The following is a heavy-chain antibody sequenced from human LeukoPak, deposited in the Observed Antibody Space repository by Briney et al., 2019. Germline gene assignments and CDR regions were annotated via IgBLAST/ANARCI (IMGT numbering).Heavy chain of an antibody. CDR3: ARGDGYKGFDY. J-gene: IGHJ4*02. V-gene: IGHV4-61*02. CDR1: GGSISSGSYY. CDR2: IYTSGST. D-gene: IGHD5-24*01. Sequence: SETLSLTCTVSGGSISSGSYYWSWIRQPAGKGLEWIGRIYTSGSTNYNPSLKSRVTISVDTSKNQFSLKLSSVTAADTAVYYCARGDGYKGFDYWGQGTLVTVSS.